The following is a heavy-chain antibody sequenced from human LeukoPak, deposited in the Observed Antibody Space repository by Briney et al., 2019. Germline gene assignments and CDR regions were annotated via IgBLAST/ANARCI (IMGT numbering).Heavy chain of an antibody. D-gene: IGHD3-22*01. Sequence: SETLSLTCTVSGGSISSSSYYWGWIRQPPGKGLEWIGSIYYSGSTYYNPSLKSRVTISVDTSKNQFSLKLSSVTAADTAVYYCARGPYYYDSSGYYYYKDVWGKGTTVTVSS. CDR2: IYYSGST. V-gene: IGHV4-39*01. J-gene: IGHJ6*03. CDR3: ARGPYYYDSSGYYYYKDV. CDR1: GGSISSSSYY.